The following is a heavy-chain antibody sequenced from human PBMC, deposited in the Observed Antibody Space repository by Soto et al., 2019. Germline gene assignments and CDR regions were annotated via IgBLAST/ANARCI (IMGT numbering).Heavy chain of an antibody. CDR2: IFSNDEK. Sequence: SGPTLVNPTETLTLTCTVSGFSLSNPRMGVSWIRQPPGKAQEWLAHIFSNDEKSYSTSLKSRLTISRDTSKSQVVLTMTNMDPADTATYYCARIQRISMIVVSKPYFDYWGQGALVTVSS. CDR3: ARIQRISMIVVSKPYFDY. V-gene: IGHV2-26*01. CDR1: GFSLSNPRMG. D-gene: IGHD3-22*01. J-gene: IGHJ4*02.